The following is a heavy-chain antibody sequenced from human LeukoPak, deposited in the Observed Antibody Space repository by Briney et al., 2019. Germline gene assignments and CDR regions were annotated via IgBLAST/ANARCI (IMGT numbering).Heavy chain of an antibody. CDR3: ARERYDYVWGSLRYYYMDV. D-gene: IGHD3-16*01. CDR2: IYYSGST. J-gene: IGHJ6*03. V-gene: IGHV4-59*01. Sequence: SDTLSLTCTVSGGSISSYYWSWIRQPPGKGLEWIGYIYYSGSTNYNPSLKSRVTISVDTSKNQFSLKLSSVTAADTAVYYCARERYDYVWGSLRYYYMDVWGKGTTVTVSS. CDR1: GGSISSYY.